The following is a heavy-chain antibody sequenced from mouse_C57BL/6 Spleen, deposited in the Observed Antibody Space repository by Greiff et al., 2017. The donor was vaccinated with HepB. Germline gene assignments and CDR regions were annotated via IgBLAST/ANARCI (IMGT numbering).Heavy chain of an antibody. Sequence: QVQLKQSGAELVRPGASVTLSCKASGYTFTDYEMHWVKQTPVHGLEWIGAIDPETGGTAYNQKFKGKAILTADKSSSTAYMELRSLTSEDSAVYYCTSQTLYYAMDYWGQGTSVTVSS. CDR1: GYTFTDYE. CDR3: TSQTLYYAMDY. CDR2: IDPETGGT. J-gene: IGHJ4*01. V-gene: IGHV1-15*01.